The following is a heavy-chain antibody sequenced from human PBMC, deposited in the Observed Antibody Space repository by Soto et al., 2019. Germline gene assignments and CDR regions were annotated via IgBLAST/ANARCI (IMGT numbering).Heavy chain of an antibody. CDR1: GFTFSSYW. V-gene: IGHV3-74*01. CDR2: INKDGSST. D-gene: IGHD3-9*01. CDR3: ARDRDWLLPKCYGMDV. Sequence: EVQLVESGGGLVQPGGSRRLSCAASGFTFSSYWMHWVRQAPGKGLVWVSRINKDGSSTSYADSVKGRFTISRDNAKNMLYLQMNRLRAEDTAVYFCARDRDWLLPKCYGMDVWGQGTTVTVS. J-gene: IGHJ6*02.